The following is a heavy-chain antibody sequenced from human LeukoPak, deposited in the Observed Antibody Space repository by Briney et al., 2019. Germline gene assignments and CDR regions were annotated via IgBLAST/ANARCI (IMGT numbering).Heavy chain of an antibody. D-gene: IGHD6-13*01. CDR1: GFTFDDYA. J-gene: IGHJ4*02. CDR3: AKAAAAGPGYFDY. V-gene: IGHV3-9*01. CDR2: ISWNSGSI. Sequence: GGSLRLSCAASGFTFDDYAMHWVRQAPGKGLEWVSGISWNSGSIGYADSVKGRFTISRDNAKNSLYLQMNSLRAEDTALYYCAKAAAAGPGYFDYWGQGTLVTVSP.